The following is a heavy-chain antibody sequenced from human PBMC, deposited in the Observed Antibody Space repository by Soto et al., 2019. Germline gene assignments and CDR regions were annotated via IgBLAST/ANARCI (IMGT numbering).Heavy chain of an antibody. CDR2: IYYNGRT. Sequence: SETLSLTCSVSGGSISSSSYFWDWIRQTPGMGLEWIGNIYYNGRTYYNPSLRSRVTISVDTSQNQLSLKLSSVTAADTAVYYCARRPKSGSFHYYGVDVWGQGTTVTVS. V-gene: IGHV4-39*01. CDR1: GGSISSSSYF. CDR3: ARRPKSGSFHYYGVDV. D-gene: IGHD1-26*01. J-gene: IGHJ6*02.